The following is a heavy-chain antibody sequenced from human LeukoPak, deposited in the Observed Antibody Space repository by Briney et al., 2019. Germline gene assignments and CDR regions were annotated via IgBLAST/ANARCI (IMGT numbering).Heavy chain of an antibody. CDR2: IYYSGTT. Sequence: PSETLSLTCTVSGGSISSDYWSWIRQSPGKGLEWIGYIYYSGTTSYNPSLKSRVTISLDTSKNQFSLKLSSVTAADTAVHYCARGANWGSPDYWGQGTLVTVSS. J-gene: IGHJ4*02. V-gene: IGHV4-59*01. CDR1: GGSISSDY. D-gene: IGHD7-27*01. CDR3: ARGANWGSPDY.